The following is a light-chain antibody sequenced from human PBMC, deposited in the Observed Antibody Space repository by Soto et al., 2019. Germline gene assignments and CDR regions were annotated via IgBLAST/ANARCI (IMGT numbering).Light chain of an antibody. Sequence: QSALTQPPSLSGTPGQRVTISCSGSNSNIGRYSVNWYQHFPGTAPKILIYSDDERPSGVPDRFCGSKSGTAASLAISGLQSEDEAEYYCAAWDDNLNGPLFGGGTKLTVL. J-gene: IGLJ3*02. CDR2: SDD. V-gene: IGLV1-44*01. CDR3: AAWDDNLNGPL. CDR1: NSNIGRYS.